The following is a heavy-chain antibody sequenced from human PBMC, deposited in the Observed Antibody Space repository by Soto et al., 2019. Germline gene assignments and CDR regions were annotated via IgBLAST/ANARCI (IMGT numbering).Heavy chain of an antibody. V-gene: IGHV1-46*01. J-gene: IGHJ4*02. CDR1: GYTFTSYY. CDR3: ARDGRGMATTKIRGFDY. Sequence: GASVEVSCKASGYTFTSYYMHWARQAPGQGLEWMGIINPSGGSTSYAQKFQGRVTMTRDTSTSTVYMELSSLRSEDTAVYYCARDGRGMATTKIRGFDYWGQGTLVTVSS. CDR2: INPSGGST. D-gene: IGHD5-12*01.